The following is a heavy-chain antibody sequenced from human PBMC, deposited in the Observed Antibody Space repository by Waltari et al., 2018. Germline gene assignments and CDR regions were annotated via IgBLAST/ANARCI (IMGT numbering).Heavy chain of an antibody. J-gene: IGHJ2*01. Sequence: QVQLQESGPGLVKPSETLSLTCTVPGGSISRYSWSWIRQPPGKGLEWIGYIYYSGSTNYNPSLKSRVTISVDTSKNQFSLKLSSVTAADTAVYYCARVQQWLPDYIVWYFDLWGRGTLVTVSS. CDR2: IYYSGST. D-gene: IGHD6-19*01. V-gene: IGHV4-59*01. CDR1: GGSISRYS. CDR3: ARVQQWLPDYIVWYFDL.